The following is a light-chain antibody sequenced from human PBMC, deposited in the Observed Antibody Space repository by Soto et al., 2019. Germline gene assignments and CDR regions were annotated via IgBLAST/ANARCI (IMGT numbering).Light chain of an antibody. V-gene: IGLV2-14*01. CDR1: SSDVGGYNY. J-gene: IGLJ1*01. CDR3: SSYAGTSTFV. CDR2: EVS. Sequence: QSVLTQPASVSGSPGQSITISCTGTSSDVGGYNYVSWYQQHPGKAPKLMIYEVSNRPSGVSNRFSGSKSGNTASLTISGLQAEDEADYYCSSYAGTSTFVFGIGTKLTVL.